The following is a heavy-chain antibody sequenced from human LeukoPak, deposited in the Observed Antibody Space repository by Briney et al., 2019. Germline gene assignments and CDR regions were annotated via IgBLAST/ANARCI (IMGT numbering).Heavy chain of an antibody. V-gene: IGHV3-48*01. D-gene: IGHD3-3*01. J-gene: IGHJ4*02. CDR1: GFTFSSYW. Sequence: GGSLRLSCEASGFTFSSYWMSWVRQAPGKGLEWVSYISSSSSTIYYADSVKGRFTISRDNAKNSLYLQMNSLRAEDTAVYYCASNGVLRFLEWFFDYWGQGTLVTVSS. CDR3: ASNGVLRFLEWFFDY. CDR2: ISSSSSTI.